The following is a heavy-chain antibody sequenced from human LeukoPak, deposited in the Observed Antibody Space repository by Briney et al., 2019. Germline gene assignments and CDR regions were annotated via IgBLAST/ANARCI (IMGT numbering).Heavy chain of an antibody. CDR3: ATTAAAGTRLAWFDP. D-gene: IGHD6-13*01. J-gene: IGHJ5*02. Sequence: SGTLSLTCVVSGGSISSYNWWSWVRQPPGKGLEWIGEIYHSGSTNYNPSLKSRVTILLDKSKNQFSLKLSSVTAADTAVYYCATTAAAGTRLAWFDPWGQGTLVTVSS. CDR1: GGSISSYNW. CDR2: IYHSGST. V-gene: IGHV4-4*02.